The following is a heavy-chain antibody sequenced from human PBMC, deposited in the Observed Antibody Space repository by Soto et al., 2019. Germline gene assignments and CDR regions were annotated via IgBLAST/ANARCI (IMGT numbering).Heavy chain of an antibody. V-gene: IGHV3-23*01. Sequence: GGSLRLSCVASGFSFSSYAMTWVRQAPGKGLEWVSVISGSDGSTYYAGSVKGRFTISRDNSKNTLYLQMNSLRAEDTAVYYCAKDRERDAWYEDYWGQGTLVTVS. CDR1: GFSFSSYA. D-gene: IGHD6-13*01. CDR3: AKDRERDAWYEDY. J-gene: IGHJ4*02. CDR2: ISGSDGST.